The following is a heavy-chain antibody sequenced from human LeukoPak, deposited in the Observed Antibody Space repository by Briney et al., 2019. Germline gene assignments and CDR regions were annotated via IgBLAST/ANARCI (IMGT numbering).Heavy chain of an antibody. CDR1: GFTFSSYA. V-gene: IGHV3-23*01. D-gene: IGHD2-2*03. CDR3: AKHGYCSGISCFFDF. J-gene: IGHJ4*02. Sequence: PGGSLRLSCAASGFTFSSYAMSWVRQAPGKALEWVSAISGSGPYTFYTDSVKGRFTISRDSSKNTLYLQMNSLRAEDTALYYCAKHGYCSGISCFFDFWGQGTQVTVSS. CDR2: ISGSGPYT.